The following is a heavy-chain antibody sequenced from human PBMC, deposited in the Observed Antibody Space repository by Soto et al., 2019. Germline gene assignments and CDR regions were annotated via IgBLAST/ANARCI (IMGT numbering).Heavy chain of an antibody. D-gene: IGHD6-13*01. J-gene: IGHJ6*02. CDR3: ARGGAAAAPYGMDV. CDR2: INLNSGGT. V-gene: IGHV1-2*04. CDR1: GYTFTGYY. Sequence: ASVKVSCKASGYTFTGYYMHWVRQAPGQGLEWMGWINLNSGGTNYAQKFQGWVTMTRDTSISTAYMELSRLRSDDTAVYYCARGGAAAAPYGMDVWGQGTTVTVSS.